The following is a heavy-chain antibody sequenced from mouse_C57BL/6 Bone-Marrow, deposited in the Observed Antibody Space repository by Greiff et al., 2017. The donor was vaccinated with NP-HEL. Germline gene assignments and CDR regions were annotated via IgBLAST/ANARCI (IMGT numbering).Heavy chain of an antibody. J-gene: IGHJ1*03. Sequence: VQLQQPGAELVKPGASVKLSCKASGYTFTSYWMHWVKQRPGQGLEWIGMIHPNSGSTNYNQKFKSKATLTVDKSSSTAYMQLSSLTSADAAVYYCDVLWYFDDWGTGTTVTVSS. CDR3: DVLWYFDD. CDR2: IHPNSGST. V-gene: IGHV1-64*01. D-gene: IGHD5-1*01. CDR1: GYTFTSYW.